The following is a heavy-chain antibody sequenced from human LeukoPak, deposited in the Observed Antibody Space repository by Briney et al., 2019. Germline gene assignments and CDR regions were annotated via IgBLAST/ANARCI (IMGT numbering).Heavy chain of an antibody. V-gene: IGHV3-23*01. CDR1: GFIFSNYA. CDR3: ARRFYSGSGSYYAFDY. Sequence: PGGSLRLSCAASGFIFSNYAMSWVRQAPGKGLEWVSAICGSDSSTYYADSVKGRFTISRDNSKNTLYLQMYSLRAEDTAVYYCARRFYSGSGSYYAFDYWGQGTLVTVSS. D-gene: IGHD3-10*01. CDR2: ICGSDSST. J-gene: IGHJ4*02.